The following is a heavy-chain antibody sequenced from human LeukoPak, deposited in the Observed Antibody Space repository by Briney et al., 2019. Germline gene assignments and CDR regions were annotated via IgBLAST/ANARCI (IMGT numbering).Heavy chain of an antibody. J-gene: IGHJ4*02. CDR2: IYPVDSDT. CDR3: ARAGYSSGWDPYYFDY. D-gene: IGHD6-19*01. V-gene: IGHV5-51*01. Sequence: GGSLKISCKGPGYSFTSYWIGWVGQMPGKGLRGWPIIYPVDSDTRYSPSCQAQVTISADKSISTAYLQWSSLKPSDTAMYYCARAGYSSGWDPYYFDYWGQGTLVTVSS. CDR1: GYSFTSYW.